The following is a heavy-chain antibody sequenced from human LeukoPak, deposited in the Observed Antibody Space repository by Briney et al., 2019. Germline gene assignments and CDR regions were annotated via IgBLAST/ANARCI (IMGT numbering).Heavy chain of an antibody. Sequence: SQTLSLTCTVSGGLISSGSYYWSWIRQPAGKGLEWVGRMYTSGSTNYNPSLKSRVTISVDTSNNQFSLKLSSVTAADTAVYYCARVDVDTAMVDYWGQGTLVTVSS. CDR3: ARVDVDTAMVDY. J-gene: IGHJ4*02. CDR2: MYTSGST. CDR1: GGLISSGSYY. V-gene: IGHV4-61*02. D-gene: IGHD5-18*01.